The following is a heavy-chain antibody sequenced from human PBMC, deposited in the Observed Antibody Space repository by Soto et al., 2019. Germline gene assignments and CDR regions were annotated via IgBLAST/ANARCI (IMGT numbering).Heavy chain of an antibody. V-gene: IGHV4-39*01. CDR1: GGSISSSSYY. D-gene: IGHD2-15*01. J-gene: IGHJ5*02. CDR2: IYYSGST. CDR3: ARQVVVVVAATGWFDP. Sequence: PSETLSLTCTVSGGSISSSSYYWGWIRQPPGKGLEWIGSIYYSGSTYYNPSLKSRVTISVDTSKNQFSLKLSSVTAADTAVYYCARQVVVVVAATGWFDPWGQGTPVPVSS.